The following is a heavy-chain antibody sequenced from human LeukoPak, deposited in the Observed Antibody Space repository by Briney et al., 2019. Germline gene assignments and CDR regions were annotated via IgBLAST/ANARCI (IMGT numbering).Heavy chain of an antibody. CDR2: IFPGDTDI. CDR3: VRYGLQGCRDSRCFTSFYYYGVDV. D-gene: IGHD4-11*01. Sequence: GAALQISFQGAGCCFIYYWIGWGRRQAGKGGGWMGIIFPGDTDIKYSPSFQGQVTISADNSISTAYLQWSSLKASDTAIYYCVRYGLQGCRDSRCFTSFYYYGVDVWGQGSTVSVSS. V-gene: IGHV5-51*01. CDR1: GCCFIYYW. J-gene: IGHJ6*02.